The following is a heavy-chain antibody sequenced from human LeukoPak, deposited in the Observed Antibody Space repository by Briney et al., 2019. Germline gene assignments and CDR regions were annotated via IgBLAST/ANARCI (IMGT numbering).Heavy chain of an antibody. CDR1: GYTFTSYY. CDR3: ARGGGYCSSTSCRQLNWFDP. J-gene: IGHJ5*02. D-gene: IGHD2-2*01. CDR2: INPSGGST. V-gene: IGHV1-46*01. Sequence: VASVKVSCKASGYTFTSYYMHWVRQAPGQGLEWMGIINPSGGSTSYAQKFQGRVTMTRDTSTSTAYMELRSLRSDDTAVYYCARGGGYCSSTSCRQLNWFDPWGQGTLVTVSS.